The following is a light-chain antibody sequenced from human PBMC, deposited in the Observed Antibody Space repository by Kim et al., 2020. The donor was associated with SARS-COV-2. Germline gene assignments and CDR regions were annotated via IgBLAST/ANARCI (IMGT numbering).Light chain of an antibody. CDR3: QKCDSAPWT. J-gene: IGKJ1*01. Sequence: ASVGDRVNITCRESQDISNYLAWFQLKPGKAPKLLIYAASALQPGVPSRFSGSGSGTDLTLTVTSLQPEDVATYYCQKCDSAPWTFGQGTKVEIK. V-gene: IGKV1-27*01. CDR1: QDISNY. CDR2: AAS.